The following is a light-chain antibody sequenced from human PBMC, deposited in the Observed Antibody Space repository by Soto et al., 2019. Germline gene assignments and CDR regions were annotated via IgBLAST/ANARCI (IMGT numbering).Light chain of an antibody. CDR2: GAS. V-gene: IGKV3-20*01. J-gene: IGKJ2*01. Sequence: EIVLTQSPGTLSLSPGERATLSCRASQSLSSSYLAWYQQNPGQAPRLLIYGASSRATGIPDRFSGSGSGTDFTLTISRLEPEDSAVYYCQQYVSSPGTFGQGTKLEIK. CDR3: QQYVSSPGT. CDR1: QSLSSSY.